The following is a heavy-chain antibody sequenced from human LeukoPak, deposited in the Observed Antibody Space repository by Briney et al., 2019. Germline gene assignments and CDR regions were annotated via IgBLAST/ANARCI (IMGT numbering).Heavy chain of an antibody. CDR1: GFTFSSYE. J-gene: IGHJ5*02. V-gene: IGHV3-48*03. CDR2: ISSTGRTI. CDR3: AKPRSSYSSSWYDH. D-gene: IGHD6-13*01. Sequence: GGSLRLSCVVSGFTFSSYEMHWVRQAPGKGLEWISYISSTGRTIYYADSVKGRFTISRDNAENSLFLQMNGLRAEDTAVYYCAKPRSSYSSSWYDHWGQGTLVTVSS.